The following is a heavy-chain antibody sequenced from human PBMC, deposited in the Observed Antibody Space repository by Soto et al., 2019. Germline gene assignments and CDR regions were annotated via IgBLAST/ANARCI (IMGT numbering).Heavy chain of an antibody. V-gene: IGHV5-51*01. CDR2: IYPGDSDT. D-gene: IGHD1-26*01. CDR3: ARQEGAPVLFYYGMDV. J-gene: IGHJ6*02. CDR1: GYNFTKYW. Sequence: PGESLKISCKGSGYNFTKYWIGWVRQMPGKGLEWMGIIYPGDSDTRYSPSFQGQVTISADKSISAAYLQWSGLKASDTAMYYCARQEGAPVLFYYGMDVWGQGTTVTVSS.